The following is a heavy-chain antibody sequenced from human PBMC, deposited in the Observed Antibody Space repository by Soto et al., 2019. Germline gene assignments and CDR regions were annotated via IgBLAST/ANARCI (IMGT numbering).Heavy chain of an antibody. Sequence: QVQLQESGPGLVKPSETLSLTCTVSGASVSSGLYYWSWIRQPPGKGLECMGYIYYTGSTKYNPSLKSRFTISIDTSKILLSLRLSSVTGADTAIYYCAGRSSGYYGFDYWGQGTLVTVSS. CDR1: GASVSSGLYY. D-gene: IGHD3-22*01. CDR3: AGRSSGYYGFDY. CDR2: IYYTGST. J-gene: IGHJ4*02. V-gene: IGHV4-61*01.